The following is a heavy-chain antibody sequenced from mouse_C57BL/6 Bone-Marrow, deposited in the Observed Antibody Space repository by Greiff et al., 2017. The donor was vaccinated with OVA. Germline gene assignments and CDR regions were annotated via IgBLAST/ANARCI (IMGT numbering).Heavy chain of an antibody. CDR3: ARAPLSREFDY. CDR2: INPNNGGT. J-gene: IGHJ2*01. D-gene: IGHD6-1*01. CDR1: GYTFTDYY. V-gene: IGHV1-26*01. Sequence: EVQLQQSGPELVKPGASVKISCKASGYTFTDYYMNWVKQSHGKSLEWIGDINPNNGGTSYNQKFKGKATLTVDKSSSTAYMELRSLTSEDSAVYYCARAPLSREFDYRGQGTTLTVSS.